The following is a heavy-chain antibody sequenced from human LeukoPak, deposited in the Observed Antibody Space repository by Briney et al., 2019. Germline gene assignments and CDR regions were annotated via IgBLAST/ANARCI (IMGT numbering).Heavy chain of an antibody. CDR1: GGTFSSYA. D-gene: IGHD1-7*01. V-gene: IGHV1-69*05. CDR3: ASAGYNWNYCFDY. J-gene: IGHJ4*02. Sequence: SVKVSCKASGGTFSSYAISWVRQAPGQGLEWMGGIIPIFGTASYAQKFQGRVTITTDESTSTAYMELSSLRSEDTAVYYCASAGYNWNYCFDYWGQGTLVTVSS. CDR2: IIPIFGTA.